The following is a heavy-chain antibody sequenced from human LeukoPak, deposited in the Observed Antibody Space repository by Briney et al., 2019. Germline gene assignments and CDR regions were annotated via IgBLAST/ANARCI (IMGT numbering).Heavy chain of an antibody. CDR1: GGSFSGYY. CDR2: INHSGST. V-gene: IGHV4-34*01. CDR3: ARDEYSSSSVPNYYYGMDV. D-gene: IGHD6-6*01. Sequence: SETLSLTCAVYGGSFSGYYWSWIRQPPGKGLEWIGEINHSGSTNYNPSLKSRVTISVDTSKNQFSLKLSSVTAADTAVYYCARDEYSSSSVPNYYYGMDVWGQGTTVTVSS. J-gene: IGHJ6*02.